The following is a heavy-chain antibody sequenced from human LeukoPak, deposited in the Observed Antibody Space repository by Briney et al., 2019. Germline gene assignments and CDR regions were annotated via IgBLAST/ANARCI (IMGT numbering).Heavy chain of an antibody. J-gene: IGHJ3*02. CDR2: ISYDGGNK. Sequence: PVGSLRLSCAASGFTFSNYAMHWVRQAPGKGREWGAVISYDGGNKYYTDSVKGRFTISRDNSENTLYLQMNSLRAEDTAVYYCARDSAYTTGAGASDIWGQGTMVTVSS. CDR3: ARDSAYTTGAGASDI. CDR1: GFTFSNYA. V-gene: IGHV3-30-3*01. D-gene: IGHD6-19*01.